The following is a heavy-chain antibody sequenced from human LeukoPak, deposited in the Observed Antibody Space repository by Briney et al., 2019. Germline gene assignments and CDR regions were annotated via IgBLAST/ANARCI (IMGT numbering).Heavy chain of an antibody. D-gene: IGHD3-9*01. J-gene: IGHJ4*02. V-gene: IGHV1-2*02. CDR1: GYTFTDYY. Sequence: ASVKVSCKASGYTFTDYYVHWVRQAPGQGLEWMGWINPKSGDTKYEQKFQGRVIMTRDTSISTAHMELSRLRSDDTAVYYCARGSYYDFLTGYQDPWGQGTLVTVSS. CDR3: ARGSYYDFLTGYQDP. CDR2: INPKSGDT.